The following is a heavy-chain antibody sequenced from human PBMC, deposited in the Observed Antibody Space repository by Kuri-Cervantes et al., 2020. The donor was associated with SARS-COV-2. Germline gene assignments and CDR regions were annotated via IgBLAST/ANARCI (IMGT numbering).Heavy chain of an antibody. J-gene: IGHJ4*02. CDR3: ARVPHSSGWYSYYFDY. CDR1: GFTFSSYW. D-gene: IGHD6-19*01. Sequence: LSLTCAASGFTFSSYWMSWVRQAPGKGLEWVANIKQEGSEKYYVDSVKGRFTISRDNAKNTLYLQMNSLRAEDTAVYYCARVPHSSGWYSYYFDYWGQGTLVTVSS. V-gene: IGHV3-7*05. CDR2: IKQEGSEK.